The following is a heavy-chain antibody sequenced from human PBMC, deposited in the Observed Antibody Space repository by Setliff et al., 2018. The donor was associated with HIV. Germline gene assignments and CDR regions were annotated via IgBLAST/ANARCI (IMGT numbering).Heavy chain of an antibody. D-gene: IGHD3-22*01. V-gene: IGHV3-48*01. CDR1: DFTFSTYC. Sequence: PGGSLRLSCAASDFTFSTYCMNWVRQAPGKGLEWVSYIGGSGSAIYYADSVKGRFTISRDNAKNSLYLQLNSLRAEDTAVYYCVRDASPDYDSGGYSAGGHWGRGTLVTVSS. CDR3: VRDASPDYDSGGYSAGGH. J-gene: IGHJ4*02. CDR2: IGGSGSAI.